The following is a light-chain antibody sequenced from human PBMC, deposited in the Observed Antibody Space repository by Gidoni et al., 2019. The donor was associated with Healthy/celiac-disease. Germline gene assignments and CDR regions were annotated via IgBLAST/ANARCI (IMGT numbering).Light chain of an antibody. J-gene: IGKJ1*01. V-gene: IGKV3-15*01. CDR3: QQYNDWPWT. Sequence: EIVMTQSPATLSVSPGEKATLSCSASQSVSSNLAWYQHKPGQAPRLLIHGASTRAPGVPARFSGGGSGTEFTLTISSLQSEDFAIYYCQQYNDWPWTFGQGTKVEIK. CDR2: GAS. CDR1: QSVSSN.